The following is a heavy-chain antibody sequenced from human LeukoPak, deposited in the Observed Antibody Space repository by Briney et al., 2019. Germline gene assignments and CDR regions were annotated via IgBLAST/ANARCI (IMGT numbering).Heavy chain of an antibody. D-gene: IGHD6-19*01. V-gene: IGHV3-21*01. CDR2: ISSSSYI. CDR3: ARESVAGPVPLVDY. Sequence: GGSLRLSCAASGFTFSSYSMNWVRQAPGKGLEWVPSISSSSYIYYADSVKGRFTISRDNAKNSLYLQMNSLRAEDTAVYYCARESVAGPVPLVDYWGQGTLVTVSS. J-gene: IGHJ4*02. CDR1: GFTFSSYS.